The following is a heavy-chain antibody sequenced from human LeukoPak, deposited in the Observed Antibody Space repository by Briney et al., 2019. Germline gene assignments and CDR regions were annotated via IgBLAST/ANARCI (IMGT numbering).Heavy chain of an antibody. D-gene: IGHD2-21*02. CDR3: ASDVVVTAILPDY. V-gene: IGHV3-23*01. Sequence: GGSLRLSCAASGFTFSSYGMSWVRQAPGKGLEWVSSSSGSGDSTHYADSVKGRFTISRDNSKNTLYLQMNSLRAEDTAVYYCASDVVVTAILPDYWGQGTLVTVSS. J-gene: IGHJ4*02. CDR1: GFTFSSYG. CDR2: SSGSGDST.